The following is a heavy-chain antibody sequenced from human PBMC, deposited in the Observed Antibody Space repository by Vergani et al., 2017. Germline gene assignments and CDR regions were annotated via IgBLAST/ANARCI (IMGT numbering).Heavy chain of an antibody. D-gene: IGHD5-24*01. Sequence: QVQLVQSGAEVKTPWASVRVSCKSFGYTFKHYSIHWVRQAPGQGLEWMGWINSNTGATGSSQKFQGRVTMTRDSSIDTSYLEVSRLTFDDTAVYYCARVFRALDFWGQGTLVIVSS. V-gene: IGHV1-2*02. CDR3: ARVFRALDF. CDR1: GYTFKHYS. CDR2: INSNTGAT. J-gene: IGHJ4*02.